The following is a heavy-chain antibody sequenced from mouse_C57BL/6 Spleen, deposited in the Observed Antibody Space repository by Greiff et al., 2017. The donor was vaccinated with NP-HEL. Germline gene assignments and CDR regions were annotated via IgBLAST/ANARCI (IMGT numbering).Heavy chain of an antibody. V-gene: IGHV1-18*01. Sequence: VQLQQSGPELVKPGASVKIPCKASGYTFTDYNMDWVKQSHGKSLEWIGDINPNNGGTIYNQKFKGKATLTVDKSSSTAYMELRSLTSEDTAVYYCARVPLYYDYDGYAMDYWGQGTSVTVSS. CDR3: ARVPLYYDYDGYAMDY. CDR1: GYTFTDYN. CDR2: INPNNGGT. D-gene: IGHD2-4*01. J-gene: IGHJ4*01.